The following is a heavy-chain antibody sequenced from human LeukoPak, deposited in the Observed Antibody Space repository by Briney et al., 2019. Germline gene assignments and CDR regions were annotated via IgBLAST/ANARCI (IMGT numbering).Heavy chain of an antibody. J-gene: IGHJ4*02. V-gene: IGHV3-74*01. CDR1: GFTFNTYW. CDR3: ARDANWAVNDY. CDR2: INGDGTYL. D-gene: IGHD3-16*01. Sequence: PGGSLRLSCSASGFTFNTYWMHWVRQVPGKGLVWVSRINGDGTYLNYADSVKGRFTISRHNGKNTVYLQMNSLRVDDTAAYYCARDANWAVNDYWGQGTLVTVSA.